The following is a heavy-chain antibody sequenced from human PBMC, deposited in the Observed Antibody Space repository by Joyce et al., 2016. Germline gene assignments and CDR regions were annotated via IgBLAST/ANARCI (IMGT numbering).Heavy chain of an antibody. Sequence: EVQLVESGGGLVQPGWSLRLSCAASGFTFSIYSMNWVRQAPGKGLEWISYITSSGTTWLYTDSVKGRFTISRDDAKNSLYLQMNSLRDEDTAVYYCATSRGHLEYWGQGTLVTVSS. J-gene: IGHJ4*02. CDR3: ATSRGHLEY. D-gene: IGHD6-25*01. CDR1: GFTFSIYS. CDR2: ITSSGTTW. V-gene: IGHV3-48*02.